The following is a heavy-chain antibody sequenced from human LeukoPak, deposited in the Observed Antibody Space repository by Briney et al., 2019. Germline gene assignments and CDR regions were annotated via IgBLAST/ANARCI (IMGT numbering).Heavy chain of an antibody. CDR1: GFTFNKAW. Sequence: GGSLRLSCAASGFTFNKAWMSWGRQAPGKGLEWVGRIKSKADGVTTDYAAPVKGRFTISRDDSNNTLYLQMNSLKTEDTAVYYCTADSSGPFYWGQGTLVTVSS. CDR3: TADSSGPFY. J-gene: IGHJ4*02. V-gene: IGHV3-15*01. CDR2: IKSKADGVTT. D-gene: IGHD3-22*01.